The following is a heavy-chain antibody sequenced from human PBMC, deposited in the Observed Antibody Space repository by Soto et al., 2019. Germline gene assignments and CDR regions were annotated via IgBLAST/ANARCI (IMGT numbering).Heavy chain of an antibody. V-gene: IGHV3-23*01. D-gene: IGHD3-22*01. CDR1: GFTFISYA. CDR3: AKDLIDSSGYYYHAFDI. CDR2: ISGSGGST. J-gene: IGHJ3*02. Sequence: GSLRLSCAASGFTFISYAMSWVRQAPGKGLEWVSAISGSGGSTYYADSVKGRFTISRDNSKNTLYLQMNSLRAEDTAVYYCAKDLIDSSGYYYHAFDIWGQGTMVTVSS.